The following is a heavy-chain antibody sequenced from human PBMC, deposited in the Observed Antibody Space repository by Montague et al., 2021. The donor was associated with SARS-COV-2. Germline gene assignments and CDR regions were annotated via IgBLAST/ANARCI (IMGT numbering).Heavy chain of an antibody. CDR3: GRTGYNWNDWFDP. D-gene: IGHD1-1*01. CDR1: GGSISSYY. Sequence: SETLSLTCSVSGGSISSYYWSWVRQSPGKGLEWIGNIFHSGSTDYNPSLKSRVTISVDMSKNQFSLQLNSVTAADSAVYDCGRTGYNWNDWFDPWGQGTLVTVSS. CDR2: IFHSGST. V-gene: IGHV4-59*13. J-gene: IGHJ5*02.